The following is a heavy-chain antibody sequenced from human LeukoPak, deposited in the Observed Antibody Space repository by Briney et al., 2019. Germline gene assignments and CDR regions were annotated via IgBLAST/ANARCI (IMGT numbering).Heavy chain of an antibody. CDR2: IDSSSSYI. D-gene: IGHD5-12*01. CDR3: AREGAKRGYSGYDAMY. CDR1: GLTVSTNY. Sequence: GGSLRLSCAASGLTVSTNYMNWVRQAPGRGLEWVSSIDSSSSYIHYADSVKGRFTISRDNAKNSMYLEMNSLRAEDTAVYYCAREGAKRGYSGYDAMYWGQGTLVIVSS. V-gene: IGHV3-21*06. J-gene: IGHJ4*02.